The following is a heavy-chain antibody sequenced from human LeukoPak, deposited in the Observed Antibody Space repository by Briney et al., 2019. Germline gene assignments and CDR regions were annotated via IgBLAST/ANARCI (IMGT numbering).Heavy chain of an antibody. V-gene: IGHV1-18*01. D-gene: IGHD2-15*01. CDR1: GYTFTSYG. CDR2: ISAYNGNT. Sequence: PGASVKVSCKASGYTFTSYGISWVRQAPGQGLEWMGWISAYNGNTNYAQKLQGRVTMTTDTSTSTAYMELRSLRSDDTAVYHCASHDGYCSGGSCYGYFDYWGQGTLVTVSS. CDR3: ASHDGYCSGGSCYGYFDY. J-gene: IGHJ4*02.